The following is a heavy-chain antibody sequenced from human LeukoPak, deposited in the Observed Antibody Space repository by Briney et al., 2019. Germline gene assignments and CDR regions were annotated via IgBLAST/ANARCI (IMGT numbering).Heavy chain of an antibody. CDR1: GFTFSSYA. Sequence: PGGSLRLSCAASGFTFSSYAMSWVRQAPGKGLEWVSVISGSGGSTYYADSVKGRFTISRDNSKNTLYLQMNSLRAEDTAVYYCAKISQSIAVAGSFHDWGLGTLVTVSS. V-gene: IGHV3-23*01. D-gene: IGHD6-19*01. J-gene: IGHJ4*02. CDR3: AKISQSIAVAGSFHD. CDR2: ISGSGGST.